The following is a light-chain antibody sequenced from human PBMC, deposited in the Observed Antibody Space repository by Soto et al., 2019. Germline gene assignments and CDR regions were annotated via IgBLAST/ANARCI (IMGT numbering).Light chain of an antibody. J-gene: IGLJ2*01. Sequence: QSALTQPPSASGSPGQSVTISCTGTSSDVGGYNYVSWYQQHPGKAPKLMIFEVSKRPSGVPDRFSGSKSGNTAFLTVSGLQADDEADYYCSSYAGNNNLVFGGGTKVIVL. V-gene: IGLV2-8*01. CDR1: SSDVGGYNY. CDR3: SSYAGNNNLV. CDR2: EVS.